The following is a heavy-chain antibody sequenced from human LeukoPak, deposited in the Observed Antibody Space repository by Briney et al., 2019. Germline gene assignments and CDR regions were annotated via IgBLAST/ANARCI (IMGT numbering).Heavy chain of an antibody. CDR3: AAHLGSGWHLDY. CDR1: GLSFTTKA. D-gene: IGHD6-19*01. Sequence: GGSLRLSCVASGLSFTTKAMHWVRQAPGEGLEWMSYISLDGKNESYADSVRGRFTPSRDNSRNTTYLQMNSLRPEDTAVYYCAAHLGSGWHLDYWGQGIRVTVSP. J-gene: IGHJ4*02. CDR2: ISLDGKNE. V-gene: IGHV3-30*04.